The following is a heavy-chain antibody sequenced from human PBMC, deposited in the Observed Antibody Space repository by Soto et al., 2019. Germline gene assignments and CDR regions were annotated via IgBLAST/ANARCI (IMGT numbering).Heavy chain of an antibody. CDR3: ALSLWFGELH. J-gene: IGHJ4*02. D-gene: IGHD3-10*01. CDR2: IYWDNDK. Sequence: QITLKESGPTLVKPTQTLTLTCSFSGFSLSTTGVGVAWFRQSPGKALEWLAIIYWDNDKRYSPSLKSRVTITKDNSKNPVVLTVTNGDPMDTVTNYCALSLWFGELHWGQGALVTVSS. V-gene: IGHV2-5*02. CDR1: GFSLSTTGVG.